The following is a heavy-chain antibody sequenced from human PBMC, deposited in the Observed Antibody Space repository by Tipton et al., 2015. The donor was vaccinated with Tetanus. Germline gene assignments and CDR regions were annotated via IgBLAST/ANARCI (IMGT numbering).Heavy chain of an antibody. V-gene: IGHV4-31*03. CDR3: ARDSRLFYAMDV. J-gene: IGHJ6*02. CDR2: IYHTGTT. D-gene: IGHD6-25*01. Sequence: TLSLTCNVSGASISSGAYYWTWIRQHPGKGLEWIGYIYHTGTTYYNPSFKSRVSISVDTSMSQFSLELNSVTAADTAVYYCARDSRLFYAMDVWGQGATVAVSS. CDR1: GASISSGAYY.